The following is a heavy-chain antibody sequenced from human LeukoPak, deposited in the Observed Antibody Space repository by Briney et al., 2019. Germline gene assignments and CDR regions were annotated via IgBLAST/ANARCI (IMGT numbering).Heavy chain of an antibody. D-gene: IGHD3-3*01. J-gene: IGHJ6*02. Sequence: GGSLRLSCAASGFTFSSYWMSWVRQAPGKGLEWVANIKQDGSEKYYVDSVKGRFTISRDNAKNSLYLLMNSLRAEDTAVYYCARYDFWSGYSGLYYYYGMDVWGQGTTVTVSS. CDR2: IKQDGSEK. CDR3: ARYDFWSGYSGLYYYYGMDV. V-gene: IGHV3-7*01. CDR1: GFTFSSYW.